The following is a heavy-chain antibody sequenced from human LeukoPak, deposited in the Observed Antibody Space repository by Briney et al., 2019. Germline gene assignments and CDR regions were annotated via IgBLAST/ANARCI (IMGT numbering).Heavy chain of an antibody. CDR2: ISGDGGST. V-gene: IGHV3-43*02. Sequence: AGGSLRLSCAASGLTFDHYVMHWVRQAPGKGLEWVSLISGDGGSTYYADSVKGRLTISRDKAKNTLFLQMNSLRADDTALYYSARGPGAWPSHFDYWGQGTLVTVSS. CDR1: GLTFDHYV. CDR3: ARGPGAWPSHFDY. J-gene: IGHJ4*02.